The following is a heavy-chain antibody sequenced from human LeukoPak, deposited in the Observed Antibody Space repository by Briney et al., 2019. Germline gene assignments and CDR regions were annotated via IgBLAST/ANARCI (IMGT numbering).Heavy chain of an antibody. D-gene: IGHD3-3*01. J-gene: IGHJ4*02. CDR3: ASNIDDSKAY. CDR1: GGSISSYF. V-gene: IGHV4-4*07. Sequence: SETLSLTCTVSGGSISSYFWSWIRQPAGKGLEWIGRIYTSGSTNYNPSLKSRVTMSVDTSKNQFSLKLTSVTAADTAVYYCASNIDDSKAYWGQGTLVTVSS. CDR2: IYTSGST.